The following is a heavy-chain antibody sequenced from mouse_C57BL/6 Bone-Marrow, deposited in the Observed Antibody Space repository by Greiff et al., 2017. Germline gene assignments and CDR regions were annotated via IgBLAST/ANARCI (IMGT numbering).Heavy chain of an antibody. Sequence: EVQLQQSGPELVKPGASVKISCKASGYTFTDYYMNWVKQSHGKSLEWIGDINPNNGGTSYNQKFKGKATLTVDKSSSTAYMELRSLTSEDSAVYYCARCTTVVPVDYWGQGTTLTVSS. CDR2: INPNNGGT. J-gene: IGHJ2*01. V-gene: IGHV1-26*01. CDR1: GYTFTDYY. CDR3: ARCTTVVPVDY. D-gene: IGHD1-1*01.